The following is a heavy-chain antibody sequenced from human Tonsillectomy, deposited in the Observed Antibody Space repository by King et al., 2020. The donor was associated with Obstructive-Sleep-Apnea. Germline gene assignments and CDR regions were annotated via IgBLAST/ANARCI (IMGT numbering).Heavy chain of an antibody. CDR1: GFTFSSYA. D-gene: IGHD1-14*01. Sequence: VQLVESGGGLEQPGGSLRLSCAASGFTFSSYAMSWVRQAPGKGLEWVSAISGSGGNTYYAESVKGRFTISRDNSKNTLYLQMNSLRAEDTALYYCASLEPVNSFDYWGRGTLVTVSS. CDR3: ASLEPVNSFDY. CDR2: ISGSGGNT. J-gene: IGHJ4*02. V-gene: IGHV3-23*04.